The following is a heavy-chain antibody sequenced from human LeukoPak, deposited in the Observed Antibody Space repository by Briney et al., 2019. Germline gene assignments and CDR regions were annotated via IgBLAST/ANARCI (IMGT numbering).Heavy chain of an antibody. CDR3: ATDLG. D-gene: IGHD4-17*01. CDR2: VDHDGSGT. CDR1: GFSFTSYW. Sequence: GGSLTLSCAASGFSFTSYWMHWVRQPPGKGLVWVARVDHDGSGTAYADSVTGRFTITRDNVKNTVYLQMNSLRAEGTAVYYCATDLGWGQGTLVTVSS. V-gene: IGHV3-74*01. J-gene: IGHJ4*02.